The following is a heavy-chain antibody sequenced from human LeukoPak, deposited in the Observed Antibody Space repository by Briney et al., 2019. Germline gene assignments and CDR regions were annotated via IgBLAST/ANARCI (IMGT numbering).Heavy chain of an antibody. V-gene: IGHV3-23*01. J-gene: IGHJ4*02. CDR2: ISGNGGGT. D-gene: IGHD2-15*01. CDR3: ARRLCSGGGCSSFDY. Sequence: PGGSLRFSCAASGFSFSSYLMSWVRQAPGKGLEWVSTISGNGGGTYYADSVKGRFTISRDNSKNTLYLQMNSLRAEDRALYYCARRLCSGGGCSSFDYWGQGTLVTVSS. CDR1: GFSFSSYL.